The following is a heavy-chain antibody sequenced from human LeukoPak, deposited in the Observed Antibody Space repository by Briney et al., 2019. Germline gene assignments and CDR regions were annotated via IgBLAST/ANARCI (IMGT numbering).Heavy chain of an antibody. D-gene: IGHD2-2*02. V-gene: IGHV1-18*01. J-gene: IGHJ5*02. CDR1: GYTFTSYG. Sequence: GASVKVSCKASGYTFTSYGISWVRQAPGQGLEWMGWISAYNGNTNYAQKLQGRVTMTTDTSTSTAYMELRSLRSDDTAVYYCARGFYNPRYCSSTSCYTVNDSWFDPWGQGTLVTVSS. CDR3: ARGFYNPRYCSSTSCYTVNDSWFDP. CDR2: ISAYNGNT.